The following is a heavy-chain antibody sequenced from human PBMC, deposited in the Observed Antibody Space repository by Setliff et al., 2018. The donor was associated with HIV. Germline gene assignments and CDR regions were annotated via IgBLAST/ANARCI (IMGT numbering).Heavy chain of an antibody. D-gene: IGHD1-26*01. CDR2: IRGEADGGET. CDR3: ATGFATSH. CDR1: GFTFSNAY. V-gene: IGHV3-15*01. J-gene: IGHJ4*02. Sequence: PGGSLRLSCAASGFTFSNAYMTWVRQAPGKGLEWVARIRGEADGGETEYAAPVKGRFTVSRDDSKNTLYLQMNSLKTDDTAVYFCATGFATSHWGQGTLVTVSS.